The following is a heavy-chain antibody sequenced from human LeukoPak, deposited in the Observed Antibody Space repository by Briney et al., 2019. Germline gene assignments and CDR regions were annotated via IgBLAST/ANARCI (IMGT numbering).Heavy chain of an antibody. V-gene: IGHV3-7*01. D-gene: IGHD3-10*01. Sequence: GGSLRLSCAASGFTFSSYGMSWVRQAPGKGLEWVANIKQDGSKKYYVDSVKGRFTISRDNSKNSLYLQMNSLRAGDTAVYYCARDISSVQRTYYYGSGSYYNRRHYGMDVWGQGTTVSVSS. J-gene: IGHJ6*02. CDR2: IKQDGSKK. CDR1: GFTFSSYG. CDR3: ARDISSVQRTYYYGSGSYYNRRHYGMDV.